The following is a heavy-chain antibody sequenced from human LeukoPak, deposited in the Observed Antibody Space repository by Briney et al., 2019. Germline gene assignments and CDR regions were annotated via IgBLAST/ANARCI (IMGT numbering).Heavy chain of an antibody. CDR1: GSTFSTYS. D-gene: IGHD4-17*01. Sequence: GGSLRLSCAASGSTFSTYSMNWVRQAPGKGLEWVSSSSSSGTYIYYADSVKGRFTISRDNAKNSLYLQMNSLRAEDTAVYYCARDMTTVRYWYFDLWGRGTLVTVSS. V-gene: IGHV3-21*01. CDR3: ARDMTTVRYWYFDL. CDR2: SSSSGTYI. J-gene: IGHJ2*01.